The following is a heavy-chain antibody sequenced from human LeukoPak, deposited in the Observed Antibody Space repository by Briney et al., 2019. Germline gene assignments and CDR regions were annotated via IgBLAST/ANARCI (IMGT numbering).Heavy chain of an antibody. CDR1: GFTFSSYS. J-gene: IGHJ3*02. V-gene: IGHV3-21*01. CDR3: ARPNFGSGSYDAFDI. CDR2: ISSSSSYI. Sequence: GGSLRLSCAASGFTFSSYSMNWVRQAPGKGLEWVSSISSSSSYIYYADSVKGRFTISRDNAKNSLYLQMDSLRAEDTAVYYCARPNFGSGSYDAFDIWGRGTMVTVSS. D-gene: IGHD3-10*01.